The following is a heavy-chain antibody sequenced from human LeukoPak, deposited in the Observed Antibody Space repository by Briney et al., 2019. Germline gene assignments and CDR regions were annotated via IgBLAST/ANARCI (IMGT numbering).Heavy chain of an antibody. CDR2: ISSSSSYI. J-gene: IGHJ4*02. D-gene: IGHD5-12*01. Sequence: PGGSLRLSCAASGFTFSSYSMNWVRQAPGKGLEWVSSISSSSSYIYYADSVKGRFTISRDNAKNSLYLQMNSLSAEDTAVYSCARGRYSWNINWGQGPLVTVSS. CDR3: ARGRYSWNIN. CDR1: GFTFSSYS. V-gene: IGHV3-21*01.